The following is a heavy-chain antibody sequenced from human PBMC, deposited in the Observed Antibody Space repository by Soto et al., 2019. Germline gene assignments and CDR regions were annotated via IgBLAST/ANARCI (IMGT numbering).Heavy chain of an antibody. V-gene: IGHV3-23*01. D-gene: IGHD2-15*01. CDR3: ESNTRYYPPDY. J-gene: IGHJ4*02. CDR2: ISVSGGST. CDR1: GFTFSSYA. Sequence: EVQLLESGGGLVQPGGSLRLSCAASGFTFSSYAMSWVRQAPGKGLAWVSGISVSGGSTYYADSVKGRFTISRDNSKNTLYLQMSSLRAEDTAVYYCESNTRYYPPDYWGQGTLVTVSS.